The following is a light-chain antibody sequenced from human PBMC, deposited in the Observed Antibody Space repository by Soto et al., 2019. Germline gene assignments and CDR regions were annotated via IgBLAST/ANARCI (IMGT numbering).Light chain of an antibody. Sequence: ENVLTQSPGTLSLSPGERGTLSCRASQSVSSGYLAWYQQKPGQAPRLLIYGASTRATDIPDRFSDSGSGTDFTLTISRLEPEDFAVHYCQQYGSSPYTFGQGTKVDIK. V-gene: IGKV3-20*01. CDR1: QSVSSGY. CDR3: QQYGSSPYT. J-gene: IGKJ2*01. CDR2: GAS.